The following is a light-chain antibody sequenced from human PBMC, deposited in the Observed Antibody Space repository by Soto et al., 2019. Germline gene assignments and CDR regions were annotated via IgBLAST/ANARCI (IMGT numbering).Light chain of an antibody. CDR3: SSYSGSTAFYV. J-gene: IGLJ1*01. V-gene: IGLV2-14*01. Sequence: QSVLTQPASVSGSPGQSITISCTGTSSDVGYYNFVSWYQQHPGKAPKLIIYEVSNRPSGVSNRFSASKSGNTASLTISGLQAEDEADYHCSSYSGSTAFYVFGTGTKGTVL. CDR2: EVS. CDR1: SSDVGYYNF.